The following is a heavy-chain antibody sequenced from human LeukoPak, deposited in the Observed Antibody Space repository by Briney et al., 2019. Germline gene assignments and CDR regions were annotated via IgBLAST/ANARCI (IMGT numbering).Heavy chain of an antibody. CDR3: ARGLGGYYFDY. CDR2: INSDGSST. D-gene: IGHD3-16*01. J-gene: IGHJ4*02. CDR1: GFTFSSYW. Sequence: EGSLRLSCAASGFTFSSYWMHWVRQAPGKGLVWVSRINSDGSSTSYADSVKGRFTISRDNAKNTLYLQMNSLRAEDTAVYYCARGLGGYYFDYWGQGTLVTVSS. V-gene: IGHV3-74*01.